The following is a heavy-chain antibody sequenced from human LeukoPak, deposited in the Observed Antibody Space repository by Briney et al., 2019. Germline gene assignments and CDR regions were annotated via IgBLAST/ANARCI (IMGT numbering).Heavy chain of an antibody. Sequence: PGGSLRLSCAASGFTVSSNYMSWVRQAPGKGLEWVSVIYSSGRTYYADSVKGRFTISRDNSKNTLYLQMNSLRADDTAVYYCARDRGGPEGDWGQGTLVTVSS. CDR3: ARDRGGPEGD. CDR1: GFTVSSNY. CDR2: IYSSGRT. J-gene: IGHJ4*02. D-gene: IGHD2-15*01. V-gene: IGHV3-53*01.